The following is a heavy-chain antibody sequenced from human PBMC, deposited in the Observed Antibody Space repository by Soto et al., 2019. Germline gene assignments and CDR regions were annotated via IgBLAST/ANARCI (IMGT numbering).Heavy chain of an antibody. Sequence: SETLSLTCTVSGGSISSYYCNWIRQPAGKGLEWIGRIDTSGSTNYNPSLKSRVTMSVDTSKQEFSLKLSSVTAADTALYYCARGGQDFWSGPFDYWGRGALVTVSS. V-gene: IGHV4-4*07. CDR3: ARGGQDFWSGPFDY. CDR2: IDTSGST. J-gene: IGHJ4*02. CDR1: GGSISSYY. D-gene: IGHD3-3*01.